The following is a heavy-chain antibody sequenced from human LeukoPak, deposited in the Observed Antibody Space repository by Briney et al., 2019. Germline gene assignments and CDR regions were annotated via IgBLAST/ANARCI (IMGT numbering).Heavy chain of an antibody. CDR2: ISAYNGNT. D-gene: IGHD2-15*01. V-gene: IGHV1-18*01. CDR1: GYTFTKYG. J-gene: IGHJ5*02. Sequence: GASVKVSCKASGYTFTKYGISWVRQAPGQGLEWMGWISAYNGNTNYAQKLQGRVTMTTDTSTSTAYMELRSLRSDDTAVYYCARGKGSYCSGGSCYPLGFFDPWGQGTLVTVSS. CDR3: ARGKGSYCSGGSCYPLGFFDP.